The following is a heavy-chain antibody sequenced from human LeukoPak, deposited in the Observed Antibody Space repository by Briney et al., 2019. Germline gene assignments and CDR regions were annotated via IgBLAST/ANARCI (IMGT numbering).Heavy chain of an antibody. D-gene: IGHD3-10*01. J-gene: IGHJ4*02. Sequence: GGSLRLSCAASGFTFSSYAMSWVRQAPGKGLEWVSSISGSDGTTYYADSVKGRFTISRDNSKYTLSLQVNSLRDDDTAVYYCAKAQRGGEFSLAGFDYWGQGTLVTVSS. V-gene: IGHV3-23*01. CDR1: GFTFSSYA. CDR3: AKAQRGGEFSLAGFDY. CDR2: ISGSDGTT.